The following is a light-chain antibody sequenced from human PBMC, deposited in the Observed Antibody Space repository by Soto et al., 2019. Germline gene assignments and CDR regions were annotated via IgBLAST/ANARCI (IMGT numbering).Light chain of an antibody. V-gene: IGLV2-14*01. Sequence: QSALTQPASVSGSPGQSITISCTGTSSDVGAYNYVSWYQQHPGKAPKLIIYDVINRPSGVSNHFSGSKSGDTASLIISGLQAEDEADYYCRSYTTSNTYVFGGGTKLTVL. J-gene: IGLJ1*01. CDR3: RSYTTSNTYV. CDR2: DVI. CDR1: SSDVGAYNY.